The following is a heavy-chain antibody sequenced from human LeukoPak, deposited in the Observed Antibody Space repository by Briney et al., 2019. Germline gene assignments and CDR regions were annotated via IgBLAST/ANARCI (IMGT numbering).Heavy chain of an antibody. J-gene: IGHJ4*02. CDR1: GFSLSTSGMR. Sequence: AGPTLVNPTQTLTLTCTFSGFSLSTSGMRVSWIRQPPGKALEWLARIDWDDDKFYSTSLKTRLTISKDTSKNQVVLTMTNMDPGETGTYYFARMGEYSYGCSYYLDYWGQGTLVTVSS. D-gene: IGHD5-18*01. V-gene: IGHV2-70*04. CDR3: ARMGEYSYGCSYYLDY. CDR2: IDWDDDK.